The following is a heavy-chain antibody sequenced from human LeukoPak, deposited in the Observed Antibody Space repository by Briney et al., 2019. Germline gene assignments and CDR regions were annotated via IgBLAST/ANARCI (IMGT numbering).Heavy chain of an antibody. CDR3: ARRKPRINWFDP. CDR2: IDFSGST. CDR1: GGSISSSSYF. Sequence: PSETLSLTCTVSGGSISSSSYFWSWIRQPPGKGLEWVVSIDFSGSTFYNPSLKSRVTISVDTSKNQFSLKLSSVTAADTAVYYCARRKPRINWFDPWGQGTLVTVSS. V-gene: IGHV4-39*07. J-gene: IGHJ5*02.